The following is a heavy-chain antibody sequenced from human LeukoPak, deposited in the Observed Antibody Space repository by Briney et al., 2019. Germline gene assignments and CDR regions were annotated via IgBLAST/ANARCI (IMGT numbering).Heavy chain of an antibody. CDR3: AKNSSGGYSDY. J-gene: IGHJ4*02. Sequence: ASVKVSCKASGYTFTSSGISWVRQAPGQGLEWMGWISTYTGYSKYAQNLQGRVTMTADTSTSTAYMELSSLRSDDTAMYYCAKNSSGGYSDYWGQATLVTVSP. CDR1: GYTFTSSG. CDR2: ISTYTGYS. V-gene: IGHV1-18*01. D-gene: IGHD6-19*01.